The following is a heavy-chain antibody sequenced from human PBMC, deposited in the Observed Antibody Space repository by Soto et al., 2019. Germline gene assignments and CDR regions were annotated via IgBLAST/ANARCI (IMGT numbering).Heavy chain of an antibody. CDR3: ARGVGSETYYNQYNWFDP. V-gene: IGHV1-18*01. J-gene: IGHJ5*02. D-gene: IGHD3-10*01. CDR2: ISAYNGNT. CDR1: GYTFTSYG. Sequence: ASVKVSCKASGYTFTSYGISWVRQAPGQGLEWMGWISAYNGNTNYAQKLQGRVTMTTDTSTSTAYMELRSLRSDDTAVCYCARGVGSETYYNQYNWFDPWGQGTLVTVSS.